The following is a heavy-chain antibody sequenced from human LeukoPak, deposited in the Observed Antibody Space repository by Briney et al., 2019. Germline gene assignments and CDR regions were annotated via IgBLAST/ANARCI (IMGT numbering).Heavy chain of an antibody. V-gene: IGHV3-7*01. J-gene: IGHJ4*02. Sequence: GGSLRLSCAASGFTFSSYWMSWVRQAPGKGLEWVANIKQDGSEKYYVDSVKGRFTISRDNAKNSLYLQMNSLRAEDTAVYYCARVITMVRGVPFDYWGQGTLVTVSS. CDR2: IKQDGSEK. D-gene: IGHD3-10*01. CDR3: ARVITMVRGVPFDY. CDR1: GFTFSSYW.